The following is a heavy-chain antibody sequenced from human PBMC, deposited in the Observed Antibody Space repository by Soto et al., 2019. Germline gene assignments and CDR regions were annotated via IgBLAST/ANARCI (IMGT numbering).Heavy chain of an antibody. CDR2: IIPIFGTA. J-gene: IGHJ6*02. Sequence: SVKVSCKASGGTFSSYATSWVRQAPGQGLEWMGGIIPIFGTANYAQKFQGRVTITADESTSTAYMELSSLRSEDTAVYYCARDLYSVAARPDYYYYYGMDVWGQGTTVTVSS. V-gene: IGHV1-69*13. CDR1: GGTFSSYA. D-gene: IGHD6-6*01. CDR3: ARDLYSVAARPDYYYYYGMDV.